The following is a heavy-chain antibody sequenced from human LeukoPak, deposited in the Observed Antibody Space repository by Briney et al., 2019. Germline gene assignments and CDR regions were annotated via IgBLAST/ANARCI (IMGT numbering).Heavy chain of an antibody. CDR1: GFTFSSYA. D-gene: IGHD3-10*01. CDR2: ISGSGGST. Sequence: GGSLRLSCAASGFTFSSYAMSWVRQAPGKGLEWVSAISGSGGSTYYADSVKGRFTISRDNSKNTLYLQMNSLRAEDTAVYYCAKAQIPTDSGRSYFDYWGQGTLVTVSS. J-gene: IGHJ4*02. V-gene: IGHV3-23*01. CDR3: AKAQIPTDSGRSYFDY.